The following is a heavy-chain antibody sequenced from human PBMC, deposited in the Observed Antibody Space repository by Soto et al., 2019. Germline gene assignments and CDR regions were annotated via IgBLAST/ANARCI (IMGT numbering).Heavy chain of an antibody. J-gene: IGHJ6*02. CDR2: INAGNGNT. Sequence: ASVKVSFTASGYTFTSYAMHWVRQAPGQRLEWMGWINAGNGNTKYSQKFQGRVTITRDTSASTAYMELSSLRSEDTAVYYCARVARYYLGMDVWGQGTTVTVSS. D-gene: IGHD6-6*01. CDR3: ARVARYYLGMDV. V-gene: IGHV1-3*01. CDR1: GYTFTSYA.